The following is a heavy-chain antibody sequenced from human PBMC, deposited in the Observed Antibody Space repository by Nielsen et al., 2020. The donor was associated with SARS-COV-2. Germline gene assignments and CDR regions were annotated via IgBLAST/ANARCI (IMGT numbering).Heavy chain of an antibody. CDR1: GGSISNYY. Sequence: SETLSLTCTVSGGSISNYYWSWIRQPPGKGLEWIGYVYDSGSTKYKPSLKSRVTISIDTSKNQFSLKLSSVTAADTAVYYCAKDQGTAMEGGDYWGQGTLVTVSS. CDR2: VYDSGST. CDR3: AKDQGTAMEGGDY. J-gene: IGHJ4*02. V-gene: IGHV4-59*01. D-gene: IGHD5-18*01.